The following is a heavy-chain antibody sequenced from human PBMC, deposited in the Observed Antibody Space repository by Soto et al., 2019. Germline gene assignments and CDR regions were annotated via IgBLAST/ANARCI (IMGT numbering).Heavy chain of an antibody. CDR3: ARILYDFWRGYYTVDY. Sequence: QVTLKESGPVLVKPTETLTLTCTVSGFSLSNARMGVSWIRQPPGKALEWLAHIFSNDEKSYSTSLKSRLTISKDTSKRQVVLTMTNMGPVDTATYYCARILYDFWRGYYTVDYWGQGTLVTVSS. D-gene: IGHD3-3*01. CDR2: IFSNDEK. CDR1: GFSLSNARMG. J-gene: IGHJ4*02. V-gene: IGHV2-26*01.